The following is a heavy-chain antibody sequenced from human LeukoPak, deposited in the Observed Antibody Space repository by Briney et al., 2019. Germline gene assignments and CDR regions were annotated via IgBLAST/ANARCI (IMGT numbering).Heavy chain of an antibody. CDR1: GGTFSSYA. V-gene: IGHV1-69*06. Sequence: GASVKVSCKASGGTFSSYAISWVRQAPGQGLEWMGGIIPIFGTANYAQKFQGRVTITADKSTSTAYMELSSLRSEDTAMYYCARNGRVRRVVKDLFEYWGQGTLVAVSS. D-gene: IGHD3-10*01. J-gene: IGHJ4*02. CDR3: ARNGRVRRVVKDLFEY. CDR2: IIPIFGTA.